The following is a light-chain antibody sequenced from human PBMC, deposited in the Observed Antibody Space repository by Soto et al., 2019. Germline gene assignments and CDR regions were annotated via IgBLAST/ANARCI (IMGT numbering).Light chain of an antibody. CDR1: QSVSSN. J-gene: IGKJ5*01. V-gene: IGKV3-11*01. CDR2: GAS. CDR3: QQRSNWPPEVT. Sequence: EIVLTQSPGTLSLSPGDRATLSCRASQSVSSNLAWYQQKPGQAPRLLIYGASTRATDIPDRFSGSGSGTDFTLTISSLEPEDFALYYCQQRSNWPPEVTFGQGTRLEIK.